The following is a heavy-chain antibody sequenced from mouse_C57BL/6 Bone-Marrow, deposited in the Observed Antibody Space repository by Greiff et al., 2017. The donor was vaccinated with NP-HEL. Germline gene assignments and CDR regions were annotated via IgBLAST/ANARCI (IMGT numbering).Heavy chain of an antibody. D-gene: IGHD1-1*01. CDR2: ISSGGDYI. CDR1: GFTFSSYS. Sequence: EVKLLESGEGLVKPGGSLKLSCAASGFTFSSYSMSWVRQTPEKRLEWVAYISSGGDYIYYAATVKGRFTITRDNARNTLYLQMSSLKSEDTAMYDCTRDSYYGSSPWCAYWGQGTLVTVSA. J-gene: IGHJ3*01. CDR3: TRDSYYGSSPWCAY. V-gene: IGHV5-9-1*02.